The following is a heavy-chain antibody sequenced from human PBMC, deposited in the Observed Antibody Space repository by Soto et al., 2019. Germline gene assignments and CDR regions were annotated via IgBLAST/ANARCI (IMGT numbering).Heavy chain of an antibody. CDR3: ARGLVGFFHIDY. D-gene: IGHD2-8*02. J-gene: IGHJ4*02. V-gene: IGHV3-33*01. Sequence: QVQLVESGGGVVQPGRSLRLSCEGSGFTFSSYGMHWVRQAPGKGLEWVAGIWYDGSNKYYGDSVMGRFTISRDNSKNTVYLQMNSLRAEDTALYYCARGLVGFFHIDYWGQGTLVTVSS. CDR1: GFTFSSYG. CDR2: IWYDGSNK.